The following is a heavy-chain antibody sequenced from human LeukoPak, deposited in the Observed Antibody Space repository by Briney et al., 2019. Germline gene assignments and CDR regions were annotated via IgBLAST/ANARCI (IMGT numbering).Heavy chain of an antibody. J-gene: IGHJ4*02. V-gene: IGHV4-34*01. CDR3: ARDHYYDSSGPHD. D-gene: IGHD3-22*01. CDR1: GGSFSGYY. Sequence: SETLSLTCAVYGGSFSGYYWSWIRQPPGKGLEWIGEINHSGSTNYNPSLKSRVTISVDTSKNQFSLKLSSVTAADTAVYYCARDHYYDSSGPHDWGQGTRVTVSS. CDR2: INHSGST.